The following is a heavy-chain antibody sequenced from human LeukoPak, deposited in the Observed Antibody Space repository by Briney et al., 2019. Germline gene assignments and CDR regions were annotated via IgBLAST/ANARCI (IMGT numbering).Heavy chain of an antibody. CDR3: ARAPSDIGGYYPEYFRH. D-gene: IGHD3-22*01. CDR1: GFTFSTYW. J-gene: IGHJ1*01. CDR2: IKSDGST. Sequence: GGSLRLSCAASGFTFSTYWMHWVRQAPGKGLVWVSRIKSDGSTNYADSVKGRFTISRDNAKNTVSLQMNSLRPEDTGVYYCARAPSDIGGYYPEYFRHWGQGTLVTVSS. V-gene: IGHV3-74*01.